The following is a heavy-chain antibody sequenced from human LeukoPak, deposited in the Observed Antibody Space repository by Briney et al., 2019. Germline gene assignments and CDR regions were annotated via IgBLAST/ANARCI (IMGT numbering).Heavy chain of an antibody. CDR3: ARGSSAWAYNWFDP. J-gene: IGHJ5*02. CDR1: GGSINSYY. CDR2: IYYSGNT. D-gene: IGHD6-19*01. V-gene: IGHV4-59*01. Sequence: SETLSLTCTVSGGSINSYYWSWIRQPPGKGLEWIGYIYYSGNTNYNPSLNSRVTISVDSSKNQFSLKLTSVTAADTAMYYCARGSSAWAYNWFDPWGQGTLVTISS.